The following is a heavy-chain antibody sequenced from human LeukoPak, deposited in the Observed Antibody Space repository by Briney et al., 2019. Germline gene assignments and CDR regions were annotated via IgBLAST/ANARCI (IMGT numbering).Heavy chain of an antibody. CDR1: GFTFSRYG. Sequence: GGSLRLSCVASGFTFSRYGMNWVRQAPGKGLEWVSSIIDSTGYTYYADSVKGRFTISRDNAKNSLYLQMDSLRAEDTALYHCARDRAVVRGYYYYGMDVWGQGTTVTVSS. V-gene: IGHV3-21*04. CDR3: ARDRAVVRGYYYYGMDV. CDR2: IIDSTGYT. J-gene: IGHJ6*02. D-gene: IGHD4-23*01.